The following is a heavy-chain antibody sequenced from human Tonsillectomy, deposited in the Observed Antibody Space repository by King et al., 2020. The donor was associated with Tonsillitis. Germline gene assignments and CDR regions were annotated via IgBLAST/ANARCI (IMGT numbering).Heavy chain of an antibody. V-gene: IGHV1-46*01. CDR3: AREGAEGYYGSGSYSYGMDV. D-gene: IGHD3-10*01. CDR1: GYTFTSYY. CDR2: INPSGGST. J-gene: IGHJ6*02. Sequence: VQLVESGAEVKKPGASVKVSCKASGYTFTSYYMHWVRQAPGQGLEWMGIINPSGGSTSYAQKFQGRGTMTRDTSTSTVYMELSSLRSEDTAVYYCAREGAEGYYGSGSYSYGMDVWGQGTTVTVSS.